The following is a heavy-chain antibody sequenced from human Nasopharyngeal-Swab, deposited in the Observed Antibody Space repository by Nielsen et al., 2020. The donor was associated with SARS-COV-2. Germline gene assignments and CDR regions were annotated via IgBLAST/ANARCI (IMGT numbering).Heavy chain of an antibody. J-gene: IGHJ6*02. D-gene: IGHD1-26*01. CDR3: ARLVGATDYYYYGMDV. CDR2: IYYSGST. Sequence: GSLRLSCTVSGGSVSNGSYYWSWIRQPPGKGLEWIGYIYYSGSTNYNPSLKSRVTISVDTSKNQFSLKLSSVTAADTAVYYCARLVGATDYYYYGMDVWGQGTTVTVSS. CDR1: GGSVSNGSYY. V-gene: IGHV4-61*01.